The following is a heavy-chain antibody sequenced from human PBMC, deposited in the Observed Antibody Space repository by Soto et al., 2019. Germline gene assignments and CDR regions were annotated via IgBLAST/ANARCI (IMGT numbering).Heavy chain of an antibody. D-gene: IGHD5-18*01. CDR2: TYYRSKWYN. CDR3: ARDIWRGYVWQEYYYGMDV. CDR1: GDSVSSNSAA. V-gene: IGHV6-1*01. Sequence: SQTLSLTCAISGDSVSSNSAAWNWIRQSPSRGLEWLGRTYYRSKWYNDYAVSVKSRITINPGTSKNQFSLQLNSVTPEDTAVYYCARDIWRGYVWQEYYYGMDVWGQGTTVTVSS. J-gene: IGHJ6*02.